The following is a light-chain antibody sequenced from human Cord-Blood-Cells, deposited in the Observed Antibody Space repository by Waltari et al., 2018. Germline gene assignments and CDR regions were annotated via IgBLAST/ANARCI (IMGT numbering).Light chain of an antibody. CDR2: WAS. Sequence: DIVMTQSPDSLAVSLVERATINCKSSQSVLYSSNNKNYLAWYQQKPGQPPKLLIYWASTRESGVPDRFSGSGSGTDFTLTINSLQAEDVAVYYCQQYYSTPTFGQGTKVEIK. CDR3: QQYYSTPT. CDR1: QSVLYSSNNKNY. J-gene: IGKJ1*01. V-gene: IGKV4-1*01.